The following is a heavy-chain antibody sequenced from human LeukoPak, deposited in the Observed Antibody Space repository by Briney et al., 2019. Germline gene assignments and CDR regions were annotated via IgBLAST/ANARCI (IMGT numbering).Heavy chain of an antibody. J-gene: IGHJ4*02. Sequence: SETLSLTCTVSGGSISSDYWSWIRQPPGKGLEWIGYIYHNGNTYYSPSLKSRVTISVDRSKNQLSLKLSSVTAADTAMYYCASGGYSYGFDYWGQGTLVTVSS. CDR1: GGSISSDY. CDR3: ASGGYSYGFDY. CDR2: IYHNGNT. D-gene: IGHD5-18*01. V-gene: IGHV4-30-2*01.